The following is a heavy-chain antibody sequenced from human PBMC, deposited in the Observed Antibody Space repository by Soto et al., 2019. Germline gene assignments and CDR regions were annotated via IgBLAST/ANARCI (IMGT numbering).Heavy chain of an antibody. D-gene: IGHD2-21*01. V-gene: IGHV4-34*01. J-gene: IGHJ6*02. CDR1: GGSFSGYY. Sequence: SETLSLTCAVYGGSFSGYYWSWIRQPPGKGLEWIGEINHSGSTNYNPSLKSRVTISVDTSKNQFSLKLSSVTAADTAVYYCASLFTSAVDHYGMDVWGQGTTVTVSS. CDR2: INHSGST. CDR3: ASLFTSAVDHYGMDV.